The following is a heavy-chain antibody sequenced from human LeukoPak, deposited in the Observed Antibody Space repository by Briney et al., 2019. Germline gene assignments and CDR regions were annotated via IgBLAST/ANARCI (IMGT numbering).Heavy chain of an antibody. D-gene: IGHD4/OR15-4a*01. Sequence: GGSLRLSCAASGFTFSSYGMHWVRQAPGKGLEWVAFIRYDGSNKYYADSVKGRFTISRDNSKNTLYLQMNSLRAEDTAVYYCSRGDMTMVVVFVPFDYWGQGTLVTVSS. CDR1: GFTFSSYG. CDR3: SRGDMTMVVVFVPFDY. V-gene: IGHV3-30*02. CDR2: IRYDGSNK. J-gene: IGHJ4*02.